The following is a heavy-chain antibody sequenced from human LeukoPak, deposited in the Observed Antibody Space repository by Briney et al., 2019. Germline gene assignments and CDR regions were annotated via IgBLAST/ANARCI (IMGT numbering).Heavy chain of an antibody. J-gene: IGHJ4*02. CDR3: ARDKGDDEGSKFDF. V-gene: IGHV3-7*03. CDR1: GFTFSSYW. Sequence: GGSLRLSCAASGFTFSSYWMSWVRQAPGKGLEWVANIRQDGSEKYYVDSVKGRYTISRDNAQNSLYLQMNSLRAEDTAVYYCARDKGDDEGSKFDFWGKGTLVTVSS. CDR2: IRQDGSEK. D-gene: IGHD5-24*01.